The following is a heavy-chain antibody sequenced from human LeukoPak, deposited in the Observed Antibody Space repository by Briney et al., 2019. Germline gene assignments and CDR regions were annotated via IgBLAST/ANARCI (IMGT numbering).Heavy chain of an antibody. Sequence: SETLSLTCAFYGGSFSGYYWSWIRQPPGKGLEWIGEIHHSRSTNYNPSLKSRVTISVDMSKNQFSLKLSSVTAADTAVYYCARHPRYCSSTSCYGTWAFDIWGQGTMVTVSS. CDR3: ARHPRYCSSTSCYGTWAFDI. V-gene: IGHV4-34*01. CDR1: GGSFSGYY. CDR2: IHHSRST. J-gene: IGHJ3*02. D-gene: IGHD2-2*01.